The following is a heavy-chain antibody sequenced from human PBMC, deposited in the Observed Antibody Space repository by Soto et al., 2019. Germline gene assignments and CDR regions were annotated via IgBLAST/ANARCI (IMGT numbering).Heavy chain of an antibody. CDR1: GFTFSSYS. D-gene: IGHD2-8*01. CDR2: ISSSSSTI. CDR3: ARDPRDLSGVAVSRFDP. Sequence: EVQLVESGGGLVQPGGSLRLSCAASGFTFSSYSMNWVRQAPGKGLEWVSYISSSSSTIYYADSVKGRFTISRDNAKNSLYLQMNSLRDADTAVYYCARDPRDLSGVAVSRFDPWGQGPLVTVSS. V-gene: IGHV3-48*02. J-gene: IGHJ5*02.